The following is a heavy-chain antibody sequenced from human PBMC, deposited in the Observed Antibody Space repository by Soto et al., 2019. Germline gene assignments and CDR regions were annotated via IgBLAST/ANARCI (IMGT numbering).Heavy chain of an antibody. CDR1: GCTFTSYG. V-gene: IGHV1-18*04. D-gene: IGHD3-22*01. J-gene: IGHJ6*02. CDR2: ISAYNGNT. CDR3: ARDGSYYYDSSGYSGNYYYGMDV. Sequence: ASVKVSCKASGCTFTSYGISWVRQAPGQGLEWMGWISAYNGNTNYAQKLQGRVTMTTDTSTSTAYMELRSLRSDDTAVYYCARDGSYYYDSSGYSGNYYYGMDVWGQGTTVTVSS.